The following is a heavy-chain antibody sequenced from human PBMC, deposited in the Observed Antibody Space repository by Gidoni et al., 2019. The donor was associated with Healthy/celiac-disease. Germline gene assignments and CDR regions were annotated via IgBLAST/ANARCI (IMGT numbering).Heavy chain of an antibody. V-gene: IGHV3-9*01. J-gene: IGHJ6*02. CDR2: ISWNSGSI. D-gene: IGHD3-10*01. CDR3: AKDIVRRGYYYYYGMDV. Sequence: EVQLVESGGGLVQPGRSLRLSCAASGFTFADYAMHWVRQAPGKGLEWVSGISWNSGSIGYADSVKGRFTISRDNAKNSLYLQMNSLRAEDTALYYCAKDIVRRGYYYYYGMDVWGQGTTVTVSS. CDR1: GFTFADYA.